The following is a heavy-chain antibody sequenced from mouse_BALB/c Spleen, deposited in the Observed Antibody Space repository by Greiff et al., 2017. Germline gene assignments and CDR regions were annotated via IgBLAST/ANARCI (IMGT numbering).Heavy chain of an antibody. D-gene: IGHD2-3*01. J-gene: IGHJ3*01. V-gene: IGHV3-2*02. CDR1: GYSITSDYA. CDR3: ARGGGYYLAGFAY. Sequence: EVHLVESGPGLVKPSQSLSLTCTVTGYSITSDYAWNWIRQFPGNKLEWMGYISYSGSTSYNPSLKSRISITRDTSKNQFFLQLNSVTTEDTATYYCARGGGYYLAGFAYWGQGTLVTVSA. CDR2: ISYSGST.